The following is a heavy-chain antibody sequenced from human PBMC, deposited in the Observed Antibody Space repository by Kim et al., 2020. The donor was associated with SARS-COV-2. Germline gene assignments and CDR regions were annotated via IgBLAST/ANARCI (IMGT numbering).Heavy chain of an antibody. Sequence: ASVKVSCKASGYTFTGYYMHWVRQAPGQGLEWMGWINPNSGGTNYAQKFQGRVTMTRDTSISTAYMELSRLRSDDTAVYYCARFWGCSSTSCYRGRYYYGMDVWGQGTTVTVSS. D-gene: IGHD2-2*02. CDR2: INPNSGGT. J-gene: IGHJ6*02. CDR3: ARFWGCSSTSCYRGRYYYGMDV. CDR1: GYTFTGYY. V-gene: IGHV1-2*02.